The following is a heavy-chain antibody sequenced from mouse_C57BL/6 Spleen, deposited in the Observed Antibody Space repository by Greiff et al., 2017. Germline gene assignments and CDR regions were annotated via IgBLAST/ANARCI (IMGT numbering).Heavy chain of an antibody. CDR1: GYTFTSYW. D-gene: IGHD2-10*02. CDR3: ARFGYAYAMDY. Sequence: QVQLQPPGAELVKPGASVTLSCKASGYTFTSYWMHWVKQKPGQGLEWIGMIHPNSGSTNYNEKFKSKATLTVDKSSSTAYLQLSSLTSEDSAVYYCARFGYAYAMDYWGQGTSVTVSS. V-gene: IGHV1-64*01. J-gene: IGHJ4*01. CDR2: IHPNSGST.